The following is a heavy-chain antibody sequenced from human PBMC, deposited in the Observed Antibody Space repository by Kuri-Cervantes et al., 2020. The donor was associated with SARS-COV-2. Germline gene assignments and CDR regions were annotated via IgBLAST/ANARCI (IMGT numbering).Heavy chain of an antibody. V-gene: IGHV4-30-4*08. D-gene: IGHD2-8*01. Sequence: SESLSLTCTVSGGSISSGDYYWSWIREPPVRGLECIGYIYYSWSTYYNPTLESRVTISVDTSKNQFCLKLGAVTAADSAVYYCGRGNGGRGAFDIWGQGTMVTVSS. J-gene: IGHJ3*02. CDR3: GRGNGGRGAFDI. CDR1: GGSISSGDYY. CDR2: IYYSWST.